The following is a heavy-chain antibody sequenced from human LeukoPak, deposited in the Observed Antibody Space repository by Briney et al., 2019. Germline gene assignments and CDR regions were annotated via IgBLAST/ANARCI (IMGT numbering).Heavy chain of an antibody. D-gene: IGHD3-22*01. CDR2: IYHSGST. CDR3: ARETVHDSSGYRFDY. J-gene: IGHJ4*02. CDR1: GGSISSSNW. V-gene: IGHV4-4*02. Sequence: SETLSLTCAVSGGSISSSNWWSWVRQPPGKGLEWIGEIYHSGSTNYNPSLKSRVTISVDKSKNQFSLKLSSVTAADTAVYYCARETVHDSSGYRFDYWGQGTLVTVSS.